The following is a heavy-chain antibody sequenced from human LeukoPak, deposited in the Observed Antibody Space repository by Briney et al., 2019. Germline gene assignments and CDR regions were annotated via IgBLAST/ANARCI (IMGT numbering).Heavy chain of an antibody. V-gene: IGHV3-53*01. D-gene: IGHD2-2*02. CDR1: AFTVSSNY. J-gene: IGHJ5*02. CDR3: ARALYCSTARCYKVASAWFDR. CDR2: IYSGGGI. Sequence: GGSLRLSCAASAFTVSSNYMSWVRQAPGKGLEWGSVIYSGGGIYYTDSVKGQLTISRDRSKNTLYLQMNTLTAEETGVYSDARALYCSTARCYKVASAWFDRWGQGTLVTASS.